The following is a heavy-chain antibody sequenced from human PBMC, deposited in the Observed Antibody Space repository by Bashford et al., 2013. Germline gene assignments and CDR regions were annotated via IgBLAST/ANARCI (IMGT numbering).Heavy chain of an antibody. V-gene: IGHV1-18*04. J-gene: IGHJ4*02. CDR1: GYAFTTYA. CDR2: ISTYNGNT. CDR3: ARVIGDDEVGYFDY. Sequence: ASVKVSCKASGYAFTTYAISWVRQAPGQGLEWMGWISTYNGNTEYAHNLQGRVTLTTDASTTTAYMELRSLRSDDTAVYYCARVIGDDEVGYFDYWGQGTLVTVSS. D-gene: IGHD5-24*01.